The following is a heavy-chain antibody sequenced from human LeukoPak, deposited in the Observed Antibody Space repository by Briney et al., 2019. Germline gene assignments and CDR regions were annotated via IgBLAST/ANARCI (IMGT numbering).Heavy chain of an antibody. Sequence: PGGSLRLSCAASGFTFSSYSMNWVRQAPGKGLEWVSSISSSSSYIYYADSVKGRFTISRDNAKNSLYLQMNSLRAEDTAVYYCARGEVAAIVKSDLQYYYYYMDVWGKGTTVTVSS. D-gene: IGHD6-13*01. V-gene: IGHV3-21*01. CDR3: ARGEVAAIVKSDLQYYYYYMDV. CDR1: GFTFSSYS. J-gene: IGHJ6*03. CDR2: ISSSSSYI.